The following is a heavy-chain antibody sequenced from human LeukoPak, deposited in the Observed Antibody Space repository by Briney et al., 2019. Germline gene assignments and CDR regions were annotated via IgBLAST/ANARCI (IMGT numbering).Heavy chain of an antibody. V-gene: IGHV3-30*01. Sequence: GGSLILPCAACGFTFSHYPIHWLRQAPGKGREWLAVISYDSNYRYYADSVKGRFTISRGNSNNTLYLQIDSLRPEDTAMYFCARDRRYYFDYWGQGTLVTVSS. CDR1: GFTFSHYP. CDR3: ARDRRYYFDY. J-gene: IGHJ4*02. CDR2: ISYDSNYR.